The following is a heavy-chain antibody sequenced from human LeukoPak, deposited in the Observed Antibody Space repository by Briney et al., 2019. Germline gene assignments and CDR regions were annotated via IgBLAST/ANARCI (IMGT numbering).Heavy chain of an antibody. Sequence: GGSLRLSCAASGVTVSSNYMNWVRQAPGKGLEWVSIIYSGGNTYYADSVKGRFTISRDSSKNTLYLQMNGLRAEDTAVYYCARQLGTTNPGYWGQGTLVTVSS. V-gene: IGHV3-66*04. CDR3: ARQLGTTNPGY. D-gene: IGHD1-1*01. J-gene: IGHJ4*02. CDR1: GVTVSSNY. CDR2: IYSGGNT.